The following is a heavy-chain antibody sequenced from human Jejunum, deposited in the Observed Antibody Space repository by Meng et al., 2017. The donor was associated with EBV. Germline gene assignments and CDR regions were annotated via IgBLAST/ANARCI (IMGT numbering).Heavy chain of an antibody. J-gene: IGHJ4*02. D-gene: IGHD3-16*01. CDR1: GFTFSGHA. CDR3: TREWGADY. Sequence: QVRWVECGGGVVQPVGSLRLSCVALGFTFSGHAMQWVRQAPGKGLKWVALISNDGNNKYYADSVKGRFTISIDNSKNTLYLQMNSLRVDDTALYYCTREWGADYWGQGTLVTVSS. V-gene: IGHV3-30-3*01. CDR2: ISNDGNNK.